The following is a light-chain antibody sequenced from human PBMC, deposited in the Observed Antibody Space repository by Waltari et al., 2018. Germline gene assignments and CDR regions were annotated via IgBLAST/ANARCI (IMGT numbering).Light chain of an antibody. J-gene: IGKJ5*01. Sequence: DIVMTQSPDSLAVSLGERATINCKSSQSVLLSSNNRNYLTWYQQKPGQPPKLLIYWANTRESGVPGRFSGSGSGTDFTLTISSLQAEDVAVYYCHHYYIPPLTFGQGTRLEIK. CDR1: QSVLLSSNNRNY. V-gene: IGKV4-1*01. CDR2: WAN. CDR3: HHYYIPPLT.